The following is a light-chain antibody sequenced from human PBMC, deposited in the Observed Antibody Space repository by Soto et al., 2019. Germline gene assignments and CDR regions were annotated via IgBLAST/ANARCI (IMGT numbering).Light chain of an antibody. CDR2: DVS. CDR1: SSDVGGYNY. Sequence: QSALTQPRSVSRSPGQSVTISCTGTSSDVGGYNYVSWYQQHPGKAPKLMISDVSKRPSGVPDRFSGSKSGNTASLTISGLQAEDEADYYCCSYAGNYYVFGTGTKLTVL. V-gene: IGLV2-11*01. CDR3: CSYAGNYYV. J-gene: IGLJ1*01.